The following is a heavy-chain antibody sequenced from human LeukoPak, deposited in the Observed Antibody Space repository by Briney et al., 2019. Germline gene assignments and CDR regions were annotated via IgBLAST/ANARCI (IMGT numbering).Heavy chain of an antibody. D-gene: IGHD5-12*01. Sequence: PGGSLRLSCLASGLTFSRYSMKWVGTAQGKGLEWVSSISGSSNDNHYLDSVKGRFTISRDNAKNSLFLQMNSLRAEDTAVYYCVRAEGSSGSSEYFQHWGQGTLVTVSS. J-gene: IGHJ1*01. CDR2: ISGSSNDN. CDR1: GLTFSRYS. V-gene: IGHV3-21*01. CDR3: VRAEGSSGSSEYFQH.